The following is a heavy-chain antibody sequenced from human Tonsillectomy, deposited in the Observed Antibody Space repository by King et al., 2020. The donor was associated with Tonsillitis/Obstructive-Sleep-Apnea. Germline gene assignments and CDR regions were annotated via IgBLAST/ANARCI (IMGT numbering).Heavy chain of an antibody. CDR1: GFTFSSYA. CDR2: ISYDGSNK. CDR3: ARDEEEWFETLAQKLAFDT. Sequence: VQLVESGGGVVQPGRSLRLSCAASGFTFSSYAMHWVRQAPGKGLEWVALISYDGSNKYYADSVKGRFTISRDNSKNTRSLQMNSRRAEDTAVYYCARDEEEWFETLAQKLAFDTWGQGKMVTVSS. V-gene: IGHV3-30*01. D-gene: IGHD3-3*01. J-gene: IGHJ3*02.